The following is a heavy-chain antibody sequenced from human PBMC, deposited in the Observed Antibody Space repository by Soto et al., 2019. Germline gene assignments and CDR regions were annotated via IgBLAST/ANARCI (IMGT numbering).Heavy chain of an antibody. J-gene: IGHJ4*02. CDR2: ISGSGGST. CDR1: GFTFSSYA. D-gene: IGHD6-13*01. Sequence: EVQLLESGGGLVQPGGSLRLSCAASGFTFSSYAMNWVRQAPGKGLEWVSVISGSGGSTYYADSVKGRFTISRDNSKNTLYLLMTSLRAEDTAVYYCARRSSSWYFDYWGQGTLVTVSS. V-gene: IGHV3-23*01. CDR3: ARRSSSWYFDY.